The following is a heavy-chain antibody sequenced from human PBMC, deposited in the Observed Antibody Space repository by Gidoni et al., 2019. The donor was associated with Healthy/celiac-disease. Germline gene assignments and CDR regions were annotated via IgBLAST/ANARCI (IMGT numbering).Heavy chain of an antibody. J-gene: IGHJ4*02. V-gene: IGHV3-30-3*01. CDR3: ARGGGMQQLPKGLDY. D-gene: IGHD6-13*01. Sequence: QVQLVESGGGVVQPGRSLRLSCAASGFTFSSYAMHWVRQAPGKGLEWVAVISYDGSNKYYADSVKGRFTISRDNSKNTLYLQMNSLRAEDTAVYYCARGGGMQQLPKGLDYWGQGTLVTVSS. CDR2: ISYDGSNK. CDR1: GFTFSSYA.